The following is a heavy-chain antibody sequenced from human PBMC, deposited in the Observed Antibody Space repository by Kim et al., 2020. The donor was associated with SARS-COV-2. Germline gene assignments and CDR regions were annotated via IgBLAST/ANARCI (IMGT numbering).Heavy chain of an antibody. D-gene: IGHD3-22*01. V-gene: IGHV3-33*03. CDR3: AKQRGYYDSSGYDYYFDY. Sequence: KGRFTISRDKSKNTLYLQMNSLRAEDTAVYYCAKQRGYYDSSGYDYYFDYWGQGTLVTVSS. J-gene: IGHJ4*02.